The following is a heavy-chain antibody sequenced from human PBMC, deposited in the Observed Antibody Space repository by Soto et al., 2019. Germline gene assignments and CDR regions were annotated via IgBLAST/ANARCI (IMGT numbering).Heavy chain of an antibody. CDR3: AKDDSSGYLYDAFDI. CDR1: GFTFSSYA. CDR2: ISGSGGST. V-gene: IGHV3-23*01. D-gene: IGHD3-22*01. Sequence: GGSLRLSCAASGFTFSSYAMSWVRQAPGKGLEWVSAISGSGGSTYYADSVKGRFTISRDNSKNTLYLQMNSLRAEDPAVYYCAKDDSSGYLYDAFDIWGQGTMVTVSS. J-gene: IGHJ3*02.